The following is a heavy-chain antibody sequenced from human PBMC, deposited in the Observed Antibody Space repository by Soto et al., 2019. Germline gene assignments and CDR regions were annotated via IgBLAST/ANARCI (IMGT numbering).Heavy chain of an antibody. CDR1: GDSISSDY. V-gene: IGHV4-59*01. Sequence: SETLSLTCSVSGDSISSDYWSWIRQPPGKGLEWIGYMYYTGTTNYNPSLRSRVTISLDTSKKQFSLKLSSVTAADTAVYYCARGRGYYYGRRAYYFDQWGQGALVTVAS. J-gene: IGHJ4*02. CDR2: MYYTGTT. D-gene: IGHD3-22*01. CDR3: ARGRGYYYGRRAYYFDQ.